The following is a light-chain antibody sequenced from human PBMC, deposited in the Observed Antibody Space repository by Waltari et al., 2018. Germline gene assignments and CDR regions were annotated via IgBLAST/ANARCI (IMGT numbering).Light chain of an antibody. CDR3: CSYATRNTPVA. CDR2: EVN. J-gene: IGLJ2*01. CDR1: SSDVGYYGF. Sequence: QSALTQPAPVSGSPGQSITLSCTGSSSDVGYYGFPSWYPQDPGKAPKVIIYEVNKRPSGVSDRFSGSKSGNTASLTISGLQPEDEADYHCCSYATRNTPVAFGGGTKVTLL. V-gene: IGLV2-23*02.